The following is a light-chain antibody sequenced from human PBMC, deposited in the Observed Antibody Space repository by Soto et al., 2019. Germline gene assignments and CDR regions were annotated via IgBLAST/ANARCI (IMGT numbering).Light chain of an antibody. V-gene: IGLV7-46*01. Sequence: QAVVTQEPSLTVSPGGTVTLTCGSSTGAVTSGHYPYWFQQKPGQAPRTLIYDTSNKHSWTPARFSGSLLGGKAALTLSGAQPEDEAEYYCLLSYSGALPWVFGTGTKVTVL. CDR1: TGAVTSGHY. CDR3: LLSYSGALPWV. CDR2: DTS. J-gene: IGLJ1*01.